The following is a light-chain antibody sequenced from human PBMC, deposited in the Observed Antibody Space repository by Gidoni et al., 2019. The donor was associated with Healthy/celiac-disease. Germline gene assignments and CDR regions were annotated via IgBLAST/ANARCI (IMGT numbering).Light chain of an antibody. Sequence: SLSASVGDRVTITCQASQDISNYLNWYQQKPGKAPKLLIYDASNLETGVPSRFSGSGSGTDFTFTISSLQPEDIATYYCQQYDNLPMYTFGQXTKLEIK. CDR1: QDISNY. CDR2: DAS. J-gene: IGKJ2*01. V-gene: IGKV1-33*01. CDR3: QQYDNLPMYT.